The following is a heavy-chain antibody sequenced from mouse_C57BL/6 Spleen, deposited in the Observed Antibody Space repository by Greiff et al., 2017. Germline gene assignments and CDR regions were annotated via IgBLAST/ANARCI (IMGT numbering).Heavy chain of an antibody. Sequence: EVHLVESGGGLVQPGGSLSLSCAASGFTFTDYYMSWVRQPPGKALEWLGFIRNKANGYTTEYSASVKGRFTISRDNSQCILYLQQNARRAEDSATYYCARFPVVLYWYFDVWGTGTTVTVSS. CDR3: ARFPVVLYWYFDV. J-gene: IGHJ1*03. D-gene: IGHD1-1*02. V-gene: IGHV7-3*01. CDR2: IRNKANGYTT. CDR1: GFTFTDYY.